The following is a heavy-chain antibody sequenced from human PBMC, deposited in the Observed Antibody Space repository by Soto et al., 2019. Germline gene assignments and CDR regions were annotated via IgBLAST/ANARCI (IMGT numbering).Heavy chain of an antibody. CDR3: AKDLGYYEGSGYYFNYLDY. V-gene: IGHV3-15*07. J-gene: IGHJ4*02. CDR1: GFTFNNAW. D-gene: IGHD3-22*01. CDR2: IKSKTDGGTT. Sequence: PGGSLRLSCAASGFTFNNAWMNWVRQAPGKGLEWVGRIKSKTDGGTTDYAAPVKGRFTISKDDSKNTLYLQMNSLRAEDTAVYYCAKDLGYYEGSGYYFNYLDYWGQGTLVTVSS.